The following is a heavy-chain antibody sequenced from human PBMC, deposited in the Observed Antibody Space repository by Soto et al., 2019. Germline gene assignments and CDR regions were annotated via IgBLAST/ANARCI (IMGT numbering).Heavy chain of an antibody. Sequence: QITLKESGPTLVKPTQILTLTCTFSGFSLSTSGVGVGWIRQPPGKALEWLALTYWDDDKRYSPSLKSSLTITKDTSKKQVVLTMTNMDPVDTATYYCAHRQRTVYFDYWGQGTLVTVSA. V-gene: IGHV2-5*02. CDR2: TYWDDDK. J-gene: IGHJ4*02. CDR1: GFSLSTSGVG. D-gene: IGHD4-17*01. CDR3: AHRQRTVYFDY.